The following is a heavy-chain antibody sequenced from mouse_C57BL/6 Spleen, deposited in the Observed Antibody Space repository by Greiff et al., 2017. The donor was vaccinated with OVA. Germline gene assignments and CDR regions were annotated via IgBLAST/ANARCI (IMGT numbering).Heavy chain of an antibody. CDR3: ARHGADDHYYAMDY. CDR1: GFSLTSYG. CDR2: IWSDGST. D-gene: IGHD1-1*02. J-gene: IGHJ4*01. Sequence: QVQLKESGPGLVAPSQSLSITCTVSGFSLTSYGVHWVRQPPGKGLEWLVVIWSDGSTTYNSALKSRLSISKDNSKSQVFLKMNSLQTDDTAMYYCARHGADDHYYAMDYWGQGTSVTVSS. V-gene: IGHV2-6-1*01.